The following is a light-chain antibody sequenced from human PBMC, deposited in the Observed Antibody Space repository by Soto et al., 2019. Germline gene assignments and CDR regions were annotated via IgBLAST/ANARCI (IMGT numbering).Light chain of an antibody. Sequence: EIVMTQSPATLSVSPGERATLSCRASQSVSSNLAWYQQKPGQAPRLLIYGASSRATGIPARFSGSGSGTDFTLSISSLQSEDFVVYYCQQYNSWWTFGQGTKVDIK. CDR1: QSVSSN. V-gene: IGKV3-15*01. CDR2: GAS. J-gene: IGKJ1*01. CDR3: QQYNSWWT.